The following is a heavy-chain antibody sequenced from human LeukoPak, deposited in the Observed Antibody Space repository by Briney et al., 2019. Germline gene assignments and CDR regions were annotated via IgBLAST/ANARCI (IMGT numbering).Heavy chain of an antibody. CDR2: INPNSGGT. V-gene: IGHV1-2*02. Sequence: ASVKVSCKASGYTFTGYYMHWVRQAPGQGLEWMGWINPNSGGTNYAQKFQGRVTMTRDTPISTAYMELSRLRSDDTAVYYCARAVVVVAATMIDYWGQGTLVTVSS. CDR3: ARAVVVVAATMIDY. D-gene: IGHD2-15*01. J-gene: IGHJ4*02. CDR1: GYTFTGYY.